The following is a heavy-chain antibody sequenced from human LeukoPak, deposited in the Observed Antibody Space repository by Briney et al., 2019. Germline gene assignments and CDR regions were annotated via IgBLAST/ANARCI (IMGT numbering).Heavy chain of an antibody. V-gene: IGHV3-33*01. J-gene: IGHJ4*02. CDR2: IWYDGSNK. Sequence: GGSLRLSCAASGFTFSSYGMHWVRQAPGKGLEWVAVIWYDGSNKYYADSVKGRFTIPRDNSKNTLYLQMNSLRAEDTAVYYCARDGLAAALDYWGQGTLVTVSS. CDR3: ARDGLAAALDY. CDR1: GFTFSSYG. D-gene: IGHD6-13*01.